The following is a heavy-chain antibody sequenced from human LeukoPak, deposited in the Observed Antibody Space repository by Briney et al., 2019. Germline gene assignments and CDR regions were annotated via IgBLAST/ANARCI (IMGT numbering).Heavy chain of an antibody. CDR2: ISGSGGST. CDR3: AKASQYSSGWYFGY. D-gene: IGHD6-19*01. V-gene: IGHV3-23*01. CDR1: GFTVSSNY. Sequence: GGSLRLSCAASGFTVSSNYMSWVRQAPGKGLEWVSAISGSGGSTYYADSVKGRFTISRDNSKNTLYLQMNSLRAEDTAVYYCAKASQYSSGWYFGYWGQGTLVTVSS. J-gene: IGHJ4*02.